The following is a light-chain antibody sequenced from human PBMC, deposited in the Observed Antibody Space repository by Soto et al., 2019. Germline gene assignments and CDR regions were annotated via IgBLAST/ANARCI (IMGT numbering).Light chain of an antibody. Sequence: EIVMTQSPATLSVSPGERATVSCRASQSVSSNLAWYQQKPGQAPRLLISGASTRATGIPARFSGSGSGTEFTLTISSLQSEDFAVYYCQQYNNWWTFGQGTKVEIK. CDR2: GAS. V-gene: IGKV3-15*01. CDR1: QSVSSN. CDR3: QQYNNWWT. J-gene: IGKJ1*01.